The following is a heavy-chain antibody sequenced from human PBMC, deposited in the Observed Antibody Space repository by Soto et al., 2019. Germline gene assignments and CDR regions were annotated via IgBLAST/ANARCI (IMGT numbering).Heavy chain of an antibody. CDR3: ARDRGSSWSGGGYYYYGMDV. V-gene: IGHV3-30-3*01. J-gene: IGHJ6*02. CDR1: GFTFSSYA. D-gene: IGHD6-13*01. Sequence: GGSLRLSCAASGFTFSSYAMHWVRQAPGKGLEWVAVISYDGSNKYYADSVKGRFTISRDNSKNTLYLQMNSLRAEDTAVYYCARDRGSSWSGGGYYYYGMDVWGQGTTVTVSS. CDR2: ISYDGSNK.